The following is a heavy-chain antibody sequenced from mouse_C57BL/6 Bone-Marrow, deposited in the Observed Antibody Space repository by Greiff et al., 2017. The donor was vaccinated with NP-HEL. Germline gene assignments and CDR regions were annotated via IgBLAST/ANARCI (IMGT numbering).Heavy chain of an antibody. J-gene: IGHJ4*01. CDR1: GYAFSSSW. CDR3: ATYGSSSMDY. V-gene: IGHV1-82*01. Sequence: QVQLQQSGPELVKPGASVKISCKASGYAFSSSWMNWVKQRPGQGLEWIGRIYPGDGDTNYNGKFKGKATLTADKSSSTAYMQLSSLTSEDSAVYFCATYGSSSMDYWGQGTSVTVSS. CDR2: IYPGDGDT. D-gene: IGHD1-1*01.